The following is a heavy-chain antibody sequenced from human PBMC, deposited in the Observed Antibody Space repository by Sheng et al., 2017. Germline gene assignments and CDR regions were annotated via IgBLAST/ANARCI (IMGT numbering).Heavy chain of an antibody. CDR1: GGTFSSYA. Sequence: QVQLVQSGAEVKKPGSSVKVSCKASGGTFSSYAISWVRQAPGQGLEWMGGIIPIFGTANYAQKFQGRVTITADESTSTAYMELSSLRSEDTAVYYCARRRCSGGSCYSWFDPWGQGNPGHRLL. CDR2: IIPIFGTA. J-gene: IGHJ5*02. CDR3: ARRRCSGGSCYSWFDP. D-gene: IGHD2-15*01. V-gene: IGHV1-69*13.